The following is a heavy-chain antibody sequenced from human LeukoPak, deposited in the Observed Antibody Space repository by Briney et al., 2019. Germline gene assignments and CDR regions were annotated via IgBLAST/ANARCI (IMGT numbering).Heavy chain of an antibody. CDR2: IYYSGST. D-gene: IGHD6-19*01. CDR1: GGSISSYY. Sequence: SETLSLTCTVSGGSISSYYWRWIRQPPGKGLEWIGYIYYSGSTNYNPSLKSRVTISVDTSKNQFSLKLSSVTAADTAVYYCARDLRYSSGWSLFDPWGQGTLVTVSS. V-gene: IGHV4-59*01. J-gene: IGHJ5*02. CDR3: ARDLRYSSGWSLFDP.